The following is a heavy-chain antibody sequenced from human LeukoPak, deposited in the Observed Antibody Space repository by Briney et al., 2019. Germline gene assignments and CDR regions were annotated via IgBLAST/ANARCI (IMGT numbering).Heavy chain of an antibody. J-gene: IGHJ5*02. CDR2: IKRDGTEI. Sequence: GGSLRLSCAASGFTFSNYWMSWLRQARRKGLEWVANIKRDGTEIYCVDSLKGRFTISRDNAKNSLYLQMDSLRAEDTAVYYCARLGVVGTGNWFDPWGQGTLVTVSS. V-gene: IGHV3-7*01. D-gene: IGHD6-19*01. CDR1: GFTFSNYW. CDR3: ARLGVVGTGNWFDP.